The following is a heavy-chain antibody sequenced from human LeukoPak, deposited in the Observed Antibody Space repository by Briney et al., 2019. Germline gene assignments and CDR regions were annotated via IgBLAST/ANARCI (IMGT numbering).Heavy chain of an antibody. J-gene: IGHJ4*02. D-gene: IGHD3-22*01. CDR1: GGTFSSYA. V-gene: IGHV1-69*06. CDR2: IIPIFGTA. Sequence: GASVKVSCKASGGTFSSYAISWVRQAPGQGLEWMGGIIPIFGTANYAQKFQGRVTITADKSTSTAYMELSSLRAEDTAVYYCARDLFDPIVVSYDSSGYYKPPLDYWGQGTLVTVSS. CDR3: ARDLFDPIVVSYDSSGYYKPPLDY.